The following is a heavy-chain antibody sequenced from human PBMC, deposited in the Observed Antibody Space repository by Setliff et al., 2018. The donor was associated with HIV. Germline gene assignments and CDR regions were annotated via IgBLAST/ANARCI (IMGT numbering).Heavy chain of an antibody. D-gene: IGHD3-3*01. CDR2: INPDSGGT. V-gene: IGHV1-2*02. Sequence: ASVKVSCKASGYTFTGYYMHWVRQAPGQGLEWMGWINPDSGGTNLAQKFLGRVTLTRDTSISTAYMELSRLRSDDTAVYYCARDEGNYNFWSGYYPYFDYWGQGTLVTVSS. J-gene: IGHJ4*02. CDR1: GYTFTGYY. CDR3: ARDEGNYNFWSGYYPYFDY.